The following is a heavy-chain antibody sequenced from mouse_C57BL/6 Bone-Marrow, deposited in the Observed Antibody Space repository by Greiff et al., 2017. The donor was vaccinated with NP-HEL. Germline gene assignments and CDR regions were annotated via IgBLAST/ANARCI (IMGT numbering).Heavy chain of an antibody. CDR2: IWSGGST. V-gene: IGHV2-2*01. CDR1: GFSLTSYG. Sequence: VKLKESGPGLVQPSQSLSITCTVSGFSLTSYGVHWVRQSPGKGLEWLGVIWSGGSTDYNAAFISRLSISKDNSKSQVFFKMNSLQADDTAIYYCATTAQATSAWFAYWGQGTLVTVSA. D-gene: IGHD3-2*02. J-gene: IGHJ3*01. CDR3: ATTAQATSAWFAY.